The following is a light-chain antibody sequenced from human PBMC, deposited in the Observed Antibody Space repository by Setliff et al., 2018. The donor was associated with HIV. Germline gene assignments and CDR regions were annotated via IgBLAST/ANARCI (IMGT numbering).Light chain of an antibody. V-gene: IGLV2-14*01. Sequence: QSALTQPASVSGSPRQSITVSCTGTSSDVGAYNYVSRYQQHPSKAPKLMIYEVSNRPSGVSKRFSGSKSGNTASLTISGLQAEDEADYYCSSSTSSSTLVFGG. CDR2: EVS. CDR1: SSDVGAYNY. CDR3: SSSTSSSTLV. J-gene: IGLJ2*01.